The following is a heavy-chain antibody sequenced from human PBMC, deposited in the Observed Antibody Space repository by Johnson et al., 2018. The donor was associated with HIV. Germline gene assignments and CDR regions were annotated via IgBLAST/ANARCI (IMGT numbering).Heavy chain of an antibody. D-gene: IGHD6-13*01. Sequence: EVQLVESGGGLIQPGGSLRLSCAASGLTVSGNYMNWVRQAPGKGLEWVAVIYSDGGTYYADSVQGRSTLSRDNSQNTLYLQMNSLRADDTAVYYCARDPAAAALRAFDIWGQGTMVTVSS. CDR3: ARDPAAAALRAFDI. CDR1: GLTVSGNY. V-gene: IGHV3-66*01. CDR2: IYSDGGT. J-gene: IGHJ3*02.